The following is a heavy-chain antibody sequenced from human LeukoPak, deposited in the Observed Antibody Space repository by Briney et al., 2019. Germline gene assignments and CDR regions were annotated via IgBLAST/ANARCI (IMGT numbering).Heavy chain of an antibody. D-gene: IGHD3-16*02. CDR1: GGSFSGYY. J-gene: IGHJ6*02. V-gene: IGHV4-59*08. Sequence: SETLSLTCAVYGGSFSGYYWSWIRQPPGKGLEWIGYIYYSGSTNYNPSLKSRVTISVDTSKNQFSLKLSSVTAADTAVYYCARHFAFGGVIGPTYYYYYGMDVWGQGTTVTVSS. CDR2: IYYSGST. CDR3: ARHFAFGGVIGPTYYYYYGMDV.